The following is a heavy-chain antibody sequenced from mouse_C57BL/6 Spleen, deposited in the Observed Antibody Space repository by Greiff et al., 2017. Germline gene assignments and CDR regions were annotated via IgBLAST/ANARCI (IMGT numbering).Heavy chain of an antibody. CDR3: ASHGAYYSNPGYFDY. CDR2: IDPSDSYT. D-gene: IGHD2-5*01. CDR1: GYTFTSYW. V-gene: IGHV1-69*01. J-gene: IGHJ2*01. Sequence: QVQLQQPGAELVMPGASVKLSCKASGYTFTSYWMHRVKQRPGQGLEWIGEIDPSDSYTNYNQKFKGKSTLTVDKSSSTAYMQLSSLTSEDSAVYYCASHGAYYSNPGYFDYWGQGTTLTVSS.